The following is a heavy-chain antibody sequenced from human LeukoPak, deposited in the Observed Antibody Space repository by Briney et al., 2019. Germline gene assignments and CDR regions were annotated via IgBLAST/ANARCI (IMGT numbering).Heavy chain of an antibody. CDR3: ARYAKTGYSSSWGFDP. D-gene: IGHD6-13*01. J-gene: IGHJ5*02. Sequence: KPSQTLSLTCTVAGASISSGSDYWGWMRQPAGKGLEWIGRIYTSGSTNYTPSLKSRVTISVDTSKNQFSLKLSSVTAADTAVYYCARYAKTGYSSSWGFDPWGQGTLVTVSS. V-gene: IGHV4-61*02. CDR2: IYTSGST. CDR1: GASISSGSDY.